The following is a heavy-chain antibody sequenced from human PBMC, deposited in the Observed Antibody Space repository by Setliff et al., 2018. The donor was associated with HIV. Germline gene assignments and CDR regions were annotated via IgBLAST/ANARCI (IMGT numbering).Heavy chain of an antibody. CDR1: RGTFSNYA. D-gene: IGHD2-15*01. Sequence: ASVKVSCKASRGTFSNYALNWVRQAPGKGLEWMGGFDPEDGETVYAQKLQGRVTMTEDTSTDTAYMELSSLRSEDTAMYYCGTVLPDCSGGTCRTTPEKDYFYFYYMDVWGAGTTVTVSS. V-gene: IGHV1-24*01. J-gene: IGHJ6*03. CDR3: GTVLPDCSGGTCRTTPEKDYFYFYYMDV. CDR2: FDPEDGET.